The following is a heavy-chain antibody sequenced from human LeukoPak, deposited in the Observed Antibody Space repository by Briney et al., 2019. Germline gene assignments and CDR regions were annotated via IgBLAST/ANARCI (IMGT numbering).Heavy chain of an antibody. J-gene: IGHJ6*04. CDR2: ISGSGGST. D-gene: IGHD1-26*01. V-gene: IGHV3-23*01. CDR3: ATSGSYFGYYYYGMDV. Sequence: GASLRLSCAASGFTFSSYAVSWVRQAPGKGLEWVSAISGSGGSTYYADSVKGRFTISRDNSKNTLYLQMNSLRAEDTAVYYCATSGSYFGYYYYGMDVWGKGTTVTVSS. CDR1: GFTFSSYA.